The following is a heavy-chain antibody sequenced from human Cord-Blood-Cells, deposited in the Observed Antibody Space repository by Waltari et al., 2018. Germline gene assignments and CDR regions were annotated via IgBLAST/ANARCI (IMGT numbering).Heavy chain of an antibody. D-gene: IGHD2-2*01. J-gene: IGHJ3*02. V-gene: IGHV4-59*01. CDR3: ARHIVVVPAAIPSGAFDI. Sequence: QVQLQESGPGLVKPSETLSLTCTVSGCSISSYYSSWIRQPPGQGLEWIGYIYYSGSTNYNPSLKSRVTISVDTSKNQFSLKLSSVTAADTAVYYCARHIVVVPAAIPSGAFDIWGQGTMVTVSS. CDR2: IYYSGST. CDR1: GCSISSYY.